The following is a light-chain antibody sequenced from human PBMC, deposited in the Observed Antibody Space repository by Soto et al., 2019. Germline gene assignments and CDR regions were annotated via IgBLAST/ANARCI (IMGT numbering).Light chain of an antibody. V-gene: IGKV3-20*01. CDR3: QQYGSSYPWT. CDR1: QSVSSNY. CDR2: GAS. J-gene: IGKJ1*01. Sequence: EIVLTQSPGTLSLSPGERATLSCRASQSVSSNYLAWYQQKPGQAPRLLIYGASSRATGILDRFSGSGSGTDFTLTIRRLEPEDFAVYYCQQYGSSYPWTFGQGTKVDIK.